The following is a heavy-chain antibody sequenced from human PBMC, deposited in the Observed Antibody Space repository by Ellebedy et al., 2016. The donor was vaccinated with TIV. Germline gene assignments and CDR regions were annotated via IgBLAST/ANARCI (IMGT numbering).Heavy chain of an antibody. J-gene: IGHJ3*02. D-gene: IGHD3-22*01. CDR1: GFTFSSYS. Sequence: GGSLRLSXAASGFTFSSYSMNWVRQAPGKGLEWVSSISRSSSFIYYADSLKGRFSISRDNAKNSLYLQMNSLRAEDTAVYYCARGLPYYYDSSVYFELVDAFDIWGQGTMVTVSS. V-gene: IGHV3-21*01. CDR2: ISRSSSFI. CDR3: ARGLPYYYDSSVYFELVDAFDI.